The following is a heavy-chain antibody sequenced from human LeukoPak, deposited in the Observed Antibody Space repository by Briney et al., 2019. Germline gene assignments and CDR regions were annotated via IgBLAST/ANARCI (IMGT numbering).Heavy chain of an antibody. CDR3: ARGDYDILTGPLDY. CDR2: ISAYNGNT. CDR1: GYTFTGYY. Sequence: ASVKVSCKASGYTFTGYYMHWVRQAPGQGLEWMGWISAYNGNTNYAQKLQGRVTMTTDTSTSTAYMELRSLRSDDTAVYYCARGDYDILTGPLDYWGQGTLVTVSS. V-gene: IGHV1-18*04. J-gene: IGHJ4*02. D-gene: IGHD3-9*01.